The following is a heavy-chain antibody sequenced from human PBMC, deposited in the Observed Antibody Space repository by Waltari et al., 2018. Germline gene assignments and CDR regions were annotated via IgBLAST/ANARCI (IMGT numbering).Heavy chain of an antibody. Sequence: QVQLQESGPGLVKPSETLSLTCSVSGAYFAISSHYWGWVRQPPGKGLEWIGSISYSGSTYYNPSLKSRVNMSVDTANYQFSLKVTSVTAADTAIYYCARTAYDHLTGYPTLDHWGQGILVTVSS. V-gene: IGHV4-39*07. CDR3: ARTAYDHLTGYPTLDH. D-gene: IGHD3-9*01. CDR1: GAYFAISSHY. J-gene: IGHJ4*02. CDR2: ISYSGST.